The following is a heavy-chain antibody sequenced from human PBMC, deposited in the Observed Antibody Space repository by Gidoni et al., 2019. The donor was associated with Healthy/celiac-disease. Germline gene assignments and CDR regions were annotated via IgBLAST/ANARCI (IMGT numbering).Heavy chain of an antibody. V-gene: IGHV4-34*01. D-gene: IGHD2-2*01. CDR1: GGSFSGYY. CDR3: ARGSPIVVVPAATLNWFDP. CDR2: INHSGST. J-gene: IGHJ5*02. Sequence: QVQLQQWGAGLLKPSETLSLTCAVYGGSFSGYYWSWIRQPPGKGMEWIGEINHSGSTNYNPSLKSRVTISVDTSKNQFSLKLSSVTAADTDVYYCARGSPIVVVPAATLNWFDPWGQGTLVTVSS.